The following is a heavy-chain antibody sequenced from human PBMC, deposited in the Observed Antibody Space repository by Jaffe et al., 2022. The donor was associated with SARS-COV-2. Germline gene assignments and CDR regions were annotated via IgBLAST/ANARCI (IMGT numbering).Heavy chain of an antibody. CDR3: TTDPVVTPWSYYYYYMDV. CDR1: GFTFSNAW. V-gene: IGHV3-15*01. CDR2: IKSKTDGGTT. Sequence: EVQLVESGGGLVKPGGSLRLSCAASGFTFSNAWMSWVRQAPGKGLEWVGRIKSKTDGGTTDYAAPVKGRFTISRDDSKNTLYLQMNSLKTEDTAVYYCTTDPVVTPWSYYYYYMDVWGKGTTVTVSS. D-gene: IGHD2-21*02. J-gene: IGHJ6*03.